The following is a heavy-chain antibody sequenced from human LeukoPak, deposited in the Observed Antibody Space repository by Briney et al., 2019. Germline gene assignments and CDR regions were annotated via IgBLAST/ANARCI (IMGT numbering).Heavy chain of an antibody. CDR2: ISSSSSYI. D-gene: IGHD4-17*01. Sequence: GGSLRLSCAASGFTFSSYSMNWVRQAPGKGLEWVSSISSSSSYIYYADSVKGRFTDSRDHAKNSLYLQMNSLRAEDTAVYFCARGLTDYGGNPGSVYYSDYWGQGTLVTVSS. V-gene: IGHV3-21*01. CDR1: GFTFSSYS. CDR3: ARGLTDYGGNPGSVYYSDY. J-gene: IGHJ4*02.